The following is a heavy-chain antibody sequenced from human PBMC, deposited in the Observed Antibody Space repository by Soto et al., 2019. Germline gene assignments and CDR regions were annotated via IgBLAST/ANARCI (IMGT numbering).Heavy chain of an antibody. J-gene: IGHJ4*02. V-gene: IGHV3-23*01. CDR1: GFTLSSYD. D-gene: IGHD6-13*01. Sequence: EVQLLESGGGLVQPGGSLRLSCVDAGFTLSSYDMTWVRQAPGKGLELVSSISDTGSHTYYSDSVKGRCTISRDSSKNTLYLQMNSLSVEYTAVYYCGKNTYTASWYFWGQGTLVTVSS. CDR2: ISDTGSHT. CDR3: GKNTYTASWYF.